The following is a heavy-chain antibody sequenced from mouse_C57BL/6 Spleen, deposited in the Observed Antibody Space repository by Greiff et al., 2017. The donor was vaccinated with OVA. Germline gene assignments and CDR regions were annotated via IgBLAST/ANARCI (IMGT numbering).Heavy chain of an antibody. Sequence: EVKLMESGGGLVKPGGSLKLSCAASGFTFSDYGMHWVRQAPEQGLEWVAYISTGSSTIYYADTVKGRFTISRDNAKNTRFLQMTSLRSEDTAMYYCARRRFAYWGQGTLVTVSA. V-gene: IGHV5-17*01. CDR2: ISTGSSTI. CDR1: GFTFSDYG. CDR3: ARRRFAY. J-gene: IGHJ3*01.